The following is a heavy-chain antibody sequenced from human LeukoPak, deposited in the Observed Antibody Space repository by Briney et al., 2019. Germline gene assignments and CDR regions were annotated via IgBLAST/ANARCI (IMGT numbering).Heavy chain of an antibody. CDR2: IKQDGSEG. V-gene: IGHV3-7*01. CDR1: GFSVVSYY. D-gene: IGHD2-2*01. CDR3: ATRSCSISACRASSYHCMDF. J-gene: IGHJ6*03. Sequence: PGGSLRLSCAASGFSVVSYYMTWVRQAPGKGLEWVANIKQDGSEGYYVDSVKGRFTVSRDNAKSSLYLQLNSLRAEDTAVYYCATRSCSISACRASSYHCMDFWGKGTTVTVSS.